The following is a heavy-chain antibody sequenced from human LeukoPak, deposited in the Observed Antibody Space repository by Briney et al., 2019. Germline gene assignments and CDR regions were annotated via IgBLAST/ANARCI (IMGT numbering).Heavy chain of an antibody. J-gene: IGHJ4*02. CDR3: VRDLGSGWPDY. V-gene: IGHV1-18*01. Sequence: GVSVKVSCKASGYTFTSYGISWVRQAPGQGLEWMGWISGYNGDTNYAQKFQGRVTMTTDTSTSTGYMELRSLRSDDTAVYDCVRDLGSGWPDYWGQGTRVTVSS. CDR1: GYTFTSYG. CDR2: ISGYNGDT. D-gene: IGHD6-19*01.